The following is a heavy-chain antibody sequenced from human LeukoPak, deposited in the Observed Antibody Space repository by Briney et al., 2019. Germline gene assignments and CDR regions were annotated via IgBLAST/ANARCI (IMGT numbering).Heavy chain of an antibody. CDR2: IYYSGST. V-gene: IGHV4-39*07. Sequence: PSETLSLTCTVSGGSISSSSYYWGWIRQPPGKGLEWIGSIYYSGSTYYNPSLKSRVTISVDTSKNQFSLKLSSVTAADTAVYYCARQIRDGYNYGLDYFDYWGQGTLVTVSS. D-gene: IGHD5-24*01. J-gene: IGHJ4*02. CDR1: GGSISSSSYY. CDR3: ARQIRDGYNYGLDYFDY.